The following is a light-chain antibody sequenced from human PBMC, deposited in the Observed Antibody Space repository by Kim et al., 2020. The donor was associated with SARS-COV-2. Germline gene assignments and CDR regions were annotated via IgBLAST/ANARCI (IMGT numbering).Light chain of an antibody. CDR3: QAWDSSTAV. CDR1: ELGDKY. Sequence: VSPGQTASITCSGDELGDKYACWYQQKPGQSPVLVIYQDNKRPSGIPERFSGSNSGNTATLTISGTQAMDEADYYCQAWDSSTAVFGGGTQLTVL. CDR2: QDN. V-gene: IGLV3-1*01. J-gene: IGLJ3*02.